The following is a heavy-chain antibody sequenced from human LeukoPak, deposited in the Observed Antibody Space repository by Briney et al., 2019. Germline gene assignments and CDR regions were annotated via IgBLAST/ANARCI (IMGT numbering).Heavy chain of an antibody. CDR3: ARVGGGYCSSTSCYVPVYYYYMDV. CDR1: GFTFSDYY. J-gene: IGHJ6*03. Sequence: GGSLRLSCAASGFTFSDYYMSWIRQAPGKGLEWVSYISTSGSTIYYADSLKGRFTISRDNAKNSLYLQMNSLRAEDTAVYYCARVGGGYCSSTSCYVPVYYYYMDVWGKGTTVTISS. D-gene: IGHD2-2*01. V-gene: IGHV3-11*04. CDR2: ISTSGSTI.